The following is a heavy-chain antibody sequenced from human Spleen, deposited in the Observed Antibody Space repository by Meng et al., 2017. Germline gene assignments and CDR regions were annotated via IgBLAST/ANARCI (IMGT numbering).Heavy chain of an antibody. CDR1: GFTFTGYY. CDR3: ARDEDISAAGKLFGDY. CDR2: INPKSGDT. Sequence: ASVKVSCKASGFTFTGYYMDWLRQAPGQGLEWMGRINPKSGDTHYEQKFQARVTMTGDTSISTAYMELSGLRSDDTAMYYCARDEDISAAGKLFGDYWGQGTLVTVSS. J-gene: IGHJ4*02. V-gene: IGHV1-2*06. D-gene: IGHD6-25*01.